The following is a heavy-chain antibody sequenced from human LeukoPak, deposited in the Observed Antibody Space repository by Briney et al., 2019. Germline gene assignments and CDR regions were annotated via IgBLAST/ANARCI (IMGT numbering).Heavy chain of an antibody. V-gene: IGHV1-18*04. J-gene: IGHJ4*02. CDR1: SYIFTTYG. Sequence: GASVKVSFKASSYIFTTYGISWVRQAPGQGLEWMGWINTYNGNTNYAQKLLGRVTMTTDTSTSTAYMDLRSLRSDDTAVNYCARQAGGYSSGWYQFHFDYGGQGTLVTVSS. CDR3: ARQAGGYSSGWYQFHFDY. CDR2: INTYNGNT. D-gene: IGHD6-19*01.